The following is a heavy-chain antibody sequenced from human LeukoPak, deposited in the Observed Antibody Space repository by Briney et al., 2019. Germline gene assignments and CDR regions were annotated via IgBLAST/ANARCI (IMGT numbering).Heavy chain of an antibody. CDR3: ARETGDSLSPIVVVPAAATGAFDI. J-gene: IGHJ3*02. V-gene: IGHV1-69*05. CDR2: IIPIFGTA. D-gene: IGHD2-2*01. CDR1: GGTFSSYA. Sequence: SVKVSCKASGGTFSSYAISWVRQAPGQGLEWMGGIIPIFGTANYAQKFQGRVTITTDESTSTAYMELSSLRSEDTAVYYCARETGDSLSPIVVVPAAATGAFDIWGQGTMVTVSS.